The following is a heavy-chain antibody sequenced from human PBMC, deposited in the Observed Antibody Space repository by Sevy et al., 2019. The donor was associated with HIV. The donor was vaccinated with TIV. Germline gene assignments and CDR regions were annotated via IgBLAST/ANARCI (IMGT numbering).Heavy chain of an antibody. CDR3: AGVPTYYYGSATYFES. D-gene: IGHD3-10*01. CDR1: GYTFASEG. J-gene: IGHJ4*02. CDR2: IGAYNGNR. Sequence: ASVKVSCKASGYTFASEGISWVRQAPGQGLEWMGWIGAYNGNRNSAQKFQARVTLTRDTSTSTAFMELRGLRSDGTAMYYWAGVPTYYYGSATYFESWGQGTLVTVSS. V-gene: IGHV1-18*01.